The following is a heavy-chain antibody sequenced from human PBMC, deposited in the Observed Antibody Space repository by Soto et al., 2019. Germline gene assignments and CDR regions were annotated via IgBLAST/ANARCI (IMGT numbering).Heavy chain of an antibody. J-gene: IGHJ3*02. Sequence: QVQLQESGPGLVKPSETLSLTCTVAGGSLTDHYWNWFRQSPGKGLHWIGYVYYSGGTNYKPSLKSRVTMSVDTSKNQFSLNLRSVTAADTAVYYCARGNDWKSSTFDIWGQGTMVSVSS. CDR1: GGSLTDHY. D-gene: IGHD2-21*01. CDR3: ARGNDWKSSTFDI. CDR2: VYYSGGT. V-gene: IGHV4-59*11.